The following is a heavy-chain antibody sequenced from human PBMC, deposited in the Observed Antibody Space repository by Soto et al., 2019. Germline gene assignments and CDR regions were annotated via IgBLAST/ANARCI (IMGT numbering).Heavy chain of an antibody. CDR2: IYYSGST. Sequence: SETLSLTCTVSGGSISSYYWSWIRQPPGKGLEWIGYIYYSGSTNYNPSLKSRVTISVDTSKNQFSLKLSSVTAADTAVYHCARVPTPRNWFDPWGQGTLVTVSS. J-gene: IGHJ5*02. CDR3: ARVPTPRNWFDP. CDR1: GGSISSYY. V-gene: IGHV4-59*01.